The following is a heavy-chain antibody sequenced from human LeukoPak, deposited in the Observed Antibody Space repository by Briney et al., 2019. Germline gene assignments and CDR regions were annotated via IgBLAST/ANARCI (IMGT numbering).Heavy chain of an antibody. CDR3: ARGPLTTVTTGTFDY. V-gene: IGHV4-59*12. CDR1: SGSISSYY. J-gene: IGHJ4*02. D-gene: IGHD4-17*01. Sequence: SETLSLTCTVSSGSISSYYWSWIRQPPGKGLEWIGYIYYSGSTNYNPSLKSRVTISLDTSKNQFSLKLSSVTAADTVVYYCARGPLTTVTTGTFDYWGQGTLVTVSS. CDR2: IYYSGST.